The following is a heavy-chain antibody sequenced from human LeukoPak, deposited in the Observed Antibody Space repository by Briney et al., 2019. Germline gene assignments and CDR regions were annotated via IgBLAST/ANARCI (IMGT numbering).Heavy chain of an antibody. CDR3: AKDSVPLTIFGVVMTFDY. Sequence: GGSLRLSCAASGFTFSSYAMSWVRQAPGKGLEWVSAISGSGGSTYYADSVKGRFTISRDNSKNTLYLQMNSLRAEDTAVYYCAKDSVPLTIFGVVMTFDYWGQGTLVTVSS. J-gene: IGHJ4*02. CDR2: ISGSGGST. D-gene: IGHD3-3*01. V-gene: IGHV3-23*01. CDR1: GFTFSSYA.